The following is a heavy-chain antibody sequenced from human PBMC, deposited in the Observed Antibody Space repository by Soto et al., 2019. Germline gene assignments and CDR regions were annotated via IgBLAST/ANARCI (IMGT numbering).Heavy chain of an antibody. CDR2: IYYSGST. D-gene: IGHD3-16*01. J-gene: IGHJ4*02. V-gene: IGHV4-59*08. Sequence: SETLSLTCTVSGGSISSYYWSWIRQPPGKGLEWIGYIYYSGSTYYNPSLKSRVTISVDTSKNQFSLELSSVTAADTAVYYCAIYVGNSVYFDYWGQGTLVTVSS. CDR1: GGSISSYY. CDR3: AIYVGNSVYFDY.